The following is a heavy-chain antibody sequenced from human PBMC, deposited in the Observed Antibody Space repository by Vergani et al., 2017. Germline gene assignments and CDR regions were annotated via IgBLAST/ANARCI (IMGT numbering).Heavy chain of an antibody. CDR1: GDSIISRSYY. V-gene: IGHV4-39*01. Sequence: QMQLQESGSGLVKASETLPLTCTVSGDSIISRSYYWGWIRQPPGKGLEWIGSIYNSGNGDSSSSLKSRVTISADTSKNQFSLRLTSVTAADTAVYYCASGKYYSXSTSHFRGRYFDVWGRGTLVTVPS. CDR2: IYNSGNG. D-gene: IGHD3-16*01. CDR3: ASGKYYSXSTSHFRGRYFDV. J-gene: IGHJ2*01.